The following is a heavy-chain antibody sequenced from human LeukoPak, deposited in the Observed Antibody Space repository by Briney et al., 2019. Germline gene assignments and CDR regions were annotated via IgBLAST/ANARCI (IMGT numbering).Heavy chain of an antibody. CDR2: ISYDGSNK. J-gene: IGHJ4*02. V-gene: IGHV3-30*04. CDR1: GFTFSSYA. D-gene: IGHD3-10*01. CDR3: ARGHVGQPPSGTDFGEFDY. Sequence: PGGSLRLSCAASGFTFSSYAMHWVRQAPGKGLEWVAVISYDGSNKYYADSVKGRFTISRDNSKNTLYLQMNSLRAEDTAVYYCARGHVGQPPSGTDFGEFDYWGQGTLVTVSS.